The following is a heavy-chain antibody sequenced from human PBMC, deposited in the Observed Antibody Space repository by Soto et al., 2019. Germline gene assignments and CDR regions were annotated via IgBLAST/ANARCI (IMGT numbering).Heavy chain of an antibody. J-gene: IGHJ3*02. Sequence: XETLSLTCAVSGYSISSGYYWCWIRQPPGKGLEWIGSIYHSGSTYYNPSLKSRVTISVDTSKNQFSLKLSSVTAADTAVYYCARAAGGGYCSGGSCYSRAFDIWGQGTMVTVSS. V-gene: IGHV4-38-2*01. CDR2: IYHSGST. CDR3: ARAAGGGYCSGGSCYSRAFDI. D-gene: IGHD2-15*01. CDR1: GYSISSGYY.